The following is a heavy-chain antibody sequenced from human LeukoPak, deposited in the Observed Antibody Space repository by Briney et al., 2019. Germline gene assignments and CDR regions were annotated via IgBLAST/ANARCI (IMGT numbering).Heavy chain of an antibody. J-gene: IGHJ3*02. CDR1: GFTFSSYS. CDR3: AKDSSFREPGAFDI. CDR2: ISSSSSYI. V-gene: IGHV3-21*04. Sequence: GGSLRLSCAASGFTFSSYSMNWVRQAPGKGLEWVSSISSSSSYIYYADSVKGRFTISRDNAKNSLYLQMNSLRAEDTAVYYCAKDSSFREPGAFDIWGQGTMVTVSS. D-gene: IGHD2-2*01.